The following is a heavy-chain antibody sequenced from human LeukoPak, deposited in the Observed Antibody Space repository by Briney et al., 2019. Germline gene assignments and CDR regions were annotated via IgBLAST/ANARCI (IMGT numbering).Heavy chain of an antibody. J-gene: IGHJ4*02. CDR1: GFTFSSYS. V-gene: IGHV3-48*01. CDR3: ARDTYDYVWGSYRYQDY. Sequence: GGSLRLSCAASGFTFSSYSMNWVRQAPGKGLEWVSYISSSSSTIYYADSVKGRFTISRDNAKNSLYLQMNSLRAEDTAVYYCARDTYDYVWGSYRYQDYWGQGTLVTVSS. CDR2: ISSSSSTI. D-gene: IGHD3-16*02.